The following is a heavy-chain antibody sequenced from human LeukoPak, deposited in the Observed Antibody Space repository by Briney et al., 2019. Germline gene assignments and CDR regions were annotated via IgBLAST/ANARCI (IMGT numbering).Heavy chain of an antibody. J-gene: IGHJ6*03. CDR1: GYTFTSYD. V-gene: IGHV1-8*02. Sequence: GASVKVSCKASGYTFTSYDINWVRQATGQGLEWMGWMNPNSGNTGYAQKFQGRVTMTEDTSTDTAYMELSSLRSEDTAVYYCATGAYSSGLYYMDVWGKGTTVTISS. CDR2: MNPNSGNT. D-gene: IGHD6-19*01. CDR3: ATGAYSSGLYYMDV.